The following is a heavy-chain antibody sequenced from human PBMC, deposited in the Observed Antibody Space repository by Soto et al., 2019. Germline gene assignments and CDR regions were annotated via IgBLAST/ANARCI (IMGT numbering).Heavy chain of an antibody. V-gene: IGHV4-59*01. D-gene: IGHD3-9*01. Sequence: SETLSLTCTVSGGSFGTYYWAWIRQPPGKRLEWIGYMYYTGNTNYNPSLKSRVTISVDTSKNQYSLKLRSVTAADTAVYFCARYFDWPNAFDIWGQGTMVTVSS. CDR1: GGSFGTYY. J-gene: IGHJ3*02. CDR3: ARYFDWPNAFDI. CDR2: MYYTGNT.